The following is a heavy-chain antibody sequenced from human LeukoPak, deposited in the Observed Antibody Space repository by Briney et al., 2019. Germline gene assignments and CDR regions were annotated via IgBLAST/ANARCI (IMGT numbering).Heavy chain of an antibody. J-gene: IGHJ4*01. V-gene: IGHV4-59*01. Sequence: SETLSLTCTVSSGSINGYYWSWIRQPPGKGLEWIGYVYFSGSTKYNPSLESRVTISLDTSKNQFSLKLSSVTSADTPVYYCARSIAVAGTGIDYWGHGTLVTVSS. D-gene: IGHD6-19*01. CDR3: ARSIAVAGTGIDY. CDR2: VYFSGST. CDR1: SGSINGYY.